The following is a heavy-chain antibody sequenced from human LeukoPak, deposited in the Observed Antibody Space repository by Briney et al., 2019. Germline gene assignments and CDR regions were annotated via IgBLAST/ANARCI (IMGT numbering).Heavy chain of an antibody. D-gene: IGHD3-3*01. J-gene: IGHJ4*02. V-gene: IGHV3-11*04. CDR1: GFAFSDYY. CDR3: ARSLWSGPMDS. Sequence: PGGSLRLSCAASGFAFSDYYMTWIRQAPGKGLEWVSYISDRGSSIYYADSVKGRFTMSRDNAKNSLYLQMNSLRAEDTAIYYCARSLWSGPMDSWGQGTLVTVSS. CDR2: ISDRGSSI.